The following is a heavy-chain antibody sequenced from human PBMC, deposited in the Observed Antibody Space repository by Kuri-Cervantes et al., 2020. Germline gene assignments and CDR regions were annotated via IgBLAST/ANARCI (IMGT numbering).Heavy chain of an antibody. Sequence: ASVKVSCKVSGYSLSELSMHWVRQAPGEGPEWMGDFDPEVGETIYAHKLQGRVTMTEDTSTGRAYMELSSVRSEDTAVYYCATGVSAWYVLDSWGQGTLVTVSS. J-gene: IGHJ4*02. CDR2: FDPEVGET. V-gene: IGHV1-24*01. CDR1: GYSLSELS. CDR3: ATGVSAWYVLDS. D-gene: IGHD6-19*01.